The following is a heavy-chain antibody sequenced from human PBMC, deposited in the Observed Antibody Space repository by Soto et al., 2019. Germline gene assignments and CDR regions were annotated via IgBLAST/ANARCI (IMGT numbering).Heavy chain of an antibody. CDR3: ARDRIYYDILTGSYYYYYGMDV. Sequence: GGSLRLSCAASGFTFDDYAMHWVRQAPGKGLEWVSGISWNSGSIGYADSVRGRCTISRDNAKNTLYLQMNSLRAEDTAVYYCARDRIYYDILTGSYYYYYGMDVWGQGTTVTVSS. CDR2: ISWNSGSI. J-gene: IGHJ6*02. D-gene: IGHD3-9*01. CDR1: GFTFDDYA. V-gene: IGHV3-9*01.